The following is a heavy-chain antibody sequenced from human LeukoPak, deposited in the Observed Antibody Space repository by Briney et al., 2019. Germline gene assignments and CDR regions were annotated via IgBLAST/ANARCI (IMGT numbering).Heavy chain of an antibody. V-gene: IGHV1-69*13. CDR1: GGTFSSYA. CDR2: IIPIFGTA. J-gene: IGHJ5*02. CDR3: ARLYCSSTSCYTDNWFDP. Sequence: GASVKVSCKASGGTFSSYANSWVRQAPGQGLEWMGGIIPIFGTANYAQKFQGRVTITADESTSTAYMELSSLRSEDTAVYYCARLYCSSTSCYTDNWFDPWGQGTLVTVSS. D-gene: IGHD2-2*02.